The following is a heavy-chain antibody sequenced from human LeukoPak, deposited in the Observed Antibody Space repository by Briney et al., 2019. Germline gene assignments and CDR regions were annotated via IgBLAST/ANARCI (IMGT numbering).Heavy chain of an antibody. CDR1: GGSISSGDYY. CDR3: AREPPMYYYDSSGFDY. V-gene: IGHV4-30-4*01. CDR2: IYYSGST. J-gene: IGHJ4*02. Sequence: SQTLSLTCTVSGGSISSGDYYWSWIRQPPGKGLEWIGYIYYSGSTYYNPSLKSRVTISVDTSKNQFSLKLSSVTAADTAVYYCAREPPMYYYDSSGFDYWGQGTLVTVSS. D-gene: IGHD3-22*01.